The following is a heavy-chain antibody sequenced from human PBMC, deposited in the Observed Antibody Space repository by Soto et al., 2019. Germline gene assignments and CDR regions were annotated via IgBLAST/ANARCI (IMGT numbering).Heavy chain of an antibody. Sequence: GGSLRLSCAAPGFTFSSYGMHWVRQAPGKGLEWVAVISYDGSNKYYADSVKGRFTISRDNSKNTLYLQMNSLRAEDTAVYYCAKEDSSGWSPYYFDYWGQGTLVTVSS. V-gene: IGHV3-30*18. CDR2: ISYDGSNK. CDR3: AKEDSSGWSPYYFDY. D-gene: IGHD6-19*01. J-gene: IGHJ4*02. CDR1: GFTFSSYG.